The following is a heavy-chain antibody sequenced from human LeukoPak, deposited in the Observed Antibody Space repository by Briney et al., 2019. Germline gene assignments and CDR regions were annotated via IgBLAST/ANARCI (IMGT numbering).Heavy chain of an antibody. J-gene: IGHJ4*02. CDR3: DRGYCSSTSCYPHDY. CDR1: GYTFTSYG. D-gene: IGHD2-2*03. Sequence: ASVKVSCKASGYTFTSYGISWVRQAPGQGLEWMGWISAYNGNTNYAQKLKGSVTMTTDTSTSTAYMELRRLRSDDTAVYYCDRGYCSSTSCYPHDYWGQGTLVTVSS. CDR2: ISAYNGNT. V-gene: IGHV1-18*01.